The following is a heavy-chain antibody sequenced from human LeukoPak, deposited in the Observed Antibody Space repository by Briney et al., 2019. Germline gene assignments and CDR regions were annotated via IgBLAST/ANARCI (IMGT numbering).Heavy chain of an antibody. CDR3: ARTGDHYYYIDV. V-gene: IGHV4-39*07. J-gene: IGHJ6*03. D-gene: IGHD3-10*01. CDR2: IYYSGST. Sequence: SDTLSLNCTFSGSSISSSSYYWGWIPQPPAKGLAWIGSIYYSGSTYYNPSLKSRVTISVDTSKNQFSLKLSSVTAADTAVYYCARTGDHYYYIDVWGKGTMVTVSS. CDR1: GSSISSSSYY.